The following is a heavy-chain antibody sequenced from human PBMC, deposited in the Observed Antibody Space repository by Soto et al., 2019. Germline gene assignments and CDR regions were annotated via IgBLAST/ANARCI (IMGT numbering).Heavy chain of an antibody. D-gene: IGHD1-20*01. CDR3: ARDRPRYNWNHEAFDI. CDR2: ISSSSSYI. Sequence: LRLSCAASGFTFSSYSMNWVRQAPGKGLEWVSSISSSSSYIYYADSVKGRFTISRDNAKNSLYLQMNSLRAEDTAVYYCARDRPRYNWNHEAFDIWGQGTMLTVSS. V-gene: IGHV3-21*01. J-gene: IGHJ3*02. CDR1: GFTFSSYS.